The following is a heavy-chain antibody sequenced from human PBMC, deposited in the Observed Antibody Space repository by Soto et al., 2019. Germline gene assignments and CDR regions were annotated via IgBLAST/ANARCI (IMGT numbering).Heavy chain of an antibody. CDR2: INHSGST. CDR1: GGSFSGYY. V-gene: IGHV4-34*01. CDR3: ARSRYSSGWYKKYWFDP. J-gene: IGHJ5*02. Sequence: SETLSLTCAVYGGSFSGYYWSWIRQPPGKGLECIGEINHSGSTNYNPSLKSRVTISVDTSKNQFSLKLSSVTAADTAVYYCARSRYSSGWYKKYWFDPWGQGTLVTVYS. D-gene: IGHD6-19*01.